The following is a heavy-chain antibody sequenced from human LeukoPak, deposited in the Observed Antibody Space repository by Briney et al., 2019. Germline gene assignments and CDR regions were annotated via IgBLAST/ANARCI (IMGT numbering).Heavy chain of an antibody. CDR1: GFTFSSYS. Sequence: PGGSLRLSCAASGFTFSSYSMNWVRQAPGKGLEWVSYISSSSSTIYYADSVKGRFTISRDNAKNSLYLQMNSLRAEDTAVYYCARFSYGYSSSWYGNYFDYWGQGTLVTVSS. V-gene: IGHV3-48*04. D-gene: IGHD6-13*01. J-gene: IGHJ4*02. CDR2: ISSSSSTI. CDR3: ARFSYGYSSSWYGNYFDY.